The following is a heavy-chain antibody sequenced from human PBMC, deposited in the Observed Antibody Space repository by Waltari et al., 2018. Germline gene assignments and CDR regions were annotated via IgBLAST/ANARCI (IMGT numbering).Heavy chain of an antibody. CDR1: SGSLTGYH. V-gene: IGHV4-34*01. D-gene: IGHD3-9*01. CDR2: INHSGNT. Sequence: QVHLQQWGAGLLKPSETLSLTCGVYSGSLTGYHWNWIRQAPGKGLEWIGDINHSGNTDYNPTLESRVTISADTPKNQFSLHLTSVTAADTAVYYCARGHPFTIVSPRYYYYYYMAVWDKGTAVTVSS. CDR3: ARGHPFTIVSPRYYYYYYMAV. J-gene: IGHJ6*03.